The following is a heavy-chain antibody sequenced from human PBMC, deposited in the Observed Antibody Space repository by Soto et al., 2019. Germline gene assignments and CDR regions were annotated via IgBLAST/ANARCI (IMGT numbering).Heavy chain of an antibody. J-gene: IGHJ4*02. CDR3: ASRGGGVVVRGSRYDY. CDR1: GGTFSSYA. V-gene: IGHV1-69*12. D-gene: IGHD3-22*01. Sequence: QVQLVQSGAEVKKPGSSVKVSCKASGGTFSSYAISWVRQAPGQGLEWMGGIIPIFGTANYAQKFQGRVTITADESTSTAYMGLSSLRSEATAVYYCASRGGGVVVRGSRYDYWGQGTLVTVSS. CDR2: IIPIFGTA.